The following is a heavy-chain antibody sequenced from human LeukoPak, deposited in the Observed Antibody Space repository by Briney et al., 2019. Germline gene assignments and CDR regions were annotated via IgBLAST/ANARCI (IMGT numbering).Heavy chain of an antibody. CDR2: FDPEDGET. Sequence: ASVKVSCKASGYTLTGLSMHLVRQAPGKGLEWMGGFDPEDGETIYAQKFQGRVTMTEDTSTDTAYMELSSLRSEDTAVYYCAATQRYFDWLSHFDYWGQGTLVTVSS. V-gene: IGHV1-24*01. J-gene: IGHJ4*02. D-gene: IGHD3-9*01. CDR1: GYTLTGLS. CDR3: AATQRYFDWLSHFDY.